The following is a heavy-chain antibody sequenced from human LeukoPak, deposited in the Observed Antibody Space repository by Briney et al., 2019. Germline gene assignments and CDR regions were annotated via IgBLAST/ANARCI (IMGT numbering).Heavy chain of an antibody. CDR1: GYTFNSYG. CDR2: IHPKSGIT. Sequence: ASVKVSCKASGYTFNSYGISWVRQAPGQGLEWMGRIHPKSGITHYAQKFQGRVTMTRDTAVSTAYLEVSGLTSDDTAVYYCAPPLDPWGQGTLVTVSS. CDR3: APPLDP. J-gene: IGHJ5*02. V-gene: IGHV1-2*06.